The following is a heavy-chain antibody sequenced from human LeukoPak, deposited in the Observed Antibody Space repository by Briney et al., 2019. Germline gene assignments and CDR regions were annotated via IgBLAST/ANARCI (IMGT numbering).Heavy chain of an antibody. Sequence: PSETLSLTCTVSGGSISSYYWSWIRQPPGKGLEWIGYIYYSGSTNYNPSLKSRVTISVDTSKNQFSLKLSSVTAADTAVYYCARDQRWLGAFDIWGQGTMVTVSS. J-gene: IGHJ3*02. CDR2: IYYSGST. V-gene: IGHV4-59*01. D-gene: IGHD3-22*01. CDR3: ARDQRWLGAFDI. CDR1: GGSISSYY.